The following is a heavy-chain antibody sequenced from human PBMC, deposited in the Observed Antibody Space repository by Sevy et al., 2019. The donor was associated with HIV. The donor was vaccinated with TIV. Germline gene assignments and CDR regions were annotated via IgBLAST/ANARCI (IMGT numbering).Heavy chain of an antibody. CDR3: AREAYYYDSREENWFDP. CDR2: TSRTSTTT. CDR1: GFTFSTYS. V-gene: IGHV3-48*02. J-gene: IGHJ5*02. D-gene: IGHD3-22*01. Sequence: GGSLRLSCKASGFTFSTYSMHWVRRAPGKGLEWVSCTSRTSTTTDYADSAKGRFTISRDNAKNSLYLQMNSLRDEDTAVYYCAREAYYYDSREENWFDPWGQGTLVTVSS.